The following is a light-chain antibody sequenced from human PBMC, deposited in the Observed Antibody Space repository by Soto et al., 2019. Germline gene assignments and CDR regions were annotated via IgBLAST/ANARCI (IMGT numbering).Light chain of an antibody. J-gene: IGLJ1*01. V-gene: IGLV2-14*01. Sequence: SALAQPASVSGSPGQSITISCTGASSDVGGYNYVSWYQQHPGKAPKLMIYDVSNRPSGVSNRFSGSKSGNTASLTISGLQPEDEADYYCSSYTSSITYVFGTGTKVTVL. CDR1: SSDVGGYNY. CDR3: SSYTSSITYV. CDR2: DVS.